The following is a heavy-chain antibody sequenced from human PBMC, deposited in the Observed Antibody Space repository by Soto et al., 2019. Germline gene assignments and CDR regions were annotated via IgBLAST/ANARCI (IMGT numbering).Heavy chain of an antibody. CDR1: GGSISSYY. CDR3: SRSYDFWSGYLDY. D-gene: IGHD3-3*01. J-gene: IGHJ4*02. CDR2: IFYSGST. Sequence: PSETLSLTCTVSGGSISSYYWNWIRQPPGKGLEWIGYIFYSGSTNSNPSLKSRVTISVDTSRNQFSLKLGSVTAADTAVYYCSRSYDFWSGYLDYWAQGTLVIVSS. V-gene: IGHV4-59*01.